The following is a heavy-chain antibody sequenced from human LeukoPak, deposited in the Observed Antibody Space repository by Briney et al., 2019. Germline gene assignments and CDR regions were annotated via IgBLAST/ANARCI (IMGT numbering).Heavy chain of an antibody. Sequence: PSETLSLTCTVSGGSMSSYYWSWIRQPPGKGLEWLCYVYYSGNTNYNPSLKGRVTISVDTSKSQFSLKLTSVTAADTAVYYCARHGYTYGPFDYWGQGTLVTVSS. J-gene: IGHJ4*02. V-gene: IGHV4-59*01. CDR3: ARHGYTYGPFDY. CDR2: VYYSGNT. D-gene: IGHD5-18*01. CDR1: GGSMSSYY.